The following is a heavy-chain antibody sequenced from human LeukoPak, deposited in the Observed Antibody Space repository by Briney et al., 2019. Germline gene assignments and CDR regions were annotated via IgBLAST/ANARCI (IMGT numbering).Heavy chain of an antibody. Sequence: GASVKVSCKVSGYTLTELSMHWVRQAPGKGLEWMGGFDPEDGETIYAQKFQGRVTMTEDTSTDTAYMELSSLRSEDTAVYYCATKRTYHDSSGYPIQDAFDIWGQGTMVTVS. V-gene: IGHV1-24*01. CDR3: ATKRTYHDSSGYPIQDAFDI. CDR1: GYTLTELS. CDR2: FDPEDGET. D-gene: IGHD3-22*01. J-gene: IGHJ3*02.